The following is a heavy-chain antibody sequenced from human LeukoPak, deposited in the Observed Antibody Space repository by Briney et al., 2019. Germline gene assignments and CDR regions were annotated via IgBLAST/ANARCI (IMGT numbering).Heavy chain of an antibody. D-gene: IGHD3-10*01. CDR1: GYTFNSYG. V-gene: IGHV1-18*01. CDR2: INTYSGDT. J-gene: IGHJ4*02. Sequence: GASVKVSCKASGYTFNSYGITWVRQAPGQGLEWMGWINTYSGDTNYAQKLQGRVSMTTDTSTSTAYMELRSLRSDDTAVYYCARDDTTVRGPVGYWGQGTLVTVSS. CDR3: ARDDTTVRGPVGY.